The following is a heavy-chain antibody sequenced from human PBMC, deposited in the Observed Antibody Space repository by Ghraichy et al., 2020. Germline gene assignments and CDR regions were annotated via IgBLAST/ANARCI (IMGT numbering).Heavy chain of an antibody. CDR2: IYYSGST. CDR3: ARQYSYGSRAFDI. D-gene: IGHD5-18*01. V-gene: IGHV4-31*03. J-gene: IGHJ3*02. CDR1: GGSISSGGYY. Sequence: SQTLSLTCTVSGGSISSGGYYWSWIRQHPGKGLEWIGYIYYSGSTYYNPSLKSRVTISVDTSKNQFSLKLSSVTAADTAVYYCARQYSYGSRAFDIWGQGTMVTVSS.